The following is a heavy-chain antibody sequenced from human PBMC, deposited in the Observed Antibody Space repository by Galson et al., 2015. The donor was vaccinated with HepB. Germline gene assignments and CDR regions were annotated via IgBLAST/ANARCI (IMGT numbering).Heavy chain of an antibody. Sequence: SLRLSCAASGFTFSSYGMHWVRQAPGKGLEWVAVISYDGSNKYYADSVKGRFTISRDNSKNTLYLQMNSLRAEDTAVYYCASYGDYARVAFDIWGQGTMVTVSS. CDR2: ISYDGSNK. J-gene: IGHJ3*02. D-gene: IGHD4-17*01. CDR3: ASYGDYARVAFDI. CDR1: GFTFSSYG. V-gene: IGHV3-30*03.